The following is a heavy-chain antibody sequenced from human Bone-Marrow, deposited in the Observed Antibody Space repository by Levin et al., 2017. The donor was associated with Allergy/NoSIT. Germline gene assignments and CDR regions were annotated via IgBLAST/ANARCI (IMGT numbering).Heavy chain of an antibody. J-gene: IGHJ6*03. V-gene: IGHV4-31*03. Sequence: PSETLSLTCTVSGGSISSGGYYWSWIRQHPGKGLEWIGYIYYSGSTYYNPSLKSRVTISVDTSKNQFSLKLSSVTAADTAVYYCERERTAAGTHYYMDVWGKGTTVTVSS. D-gene: IGHD6-13*01. CDR3: ERERTAAGTHYYMDV. CDR2: IYYSGST. CDR1: GGSISSGGYY.